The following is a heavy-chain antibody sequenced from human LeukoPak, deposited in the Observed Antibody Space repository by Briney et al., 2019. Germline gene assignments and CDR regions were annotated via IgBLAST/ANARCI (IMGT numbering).Heavy chain of an antibody. Sequence: PSETLSLTCGVSGYSISSGYYWGWIRQPPGKGLEWIGYIYYSGSTNYNPSLKSRVTISVDTSKNQFSLKLSSVTAADTAVYYCARWGAAPYYYDSSGYQYFDYWGQGTLVTVSS. CDR1: GYSISSGYY. CDR2: IYYSGST. J-gene: IGHJ4*02. D-gene: IGHD3-22*01. V-gene: IGHV4-38-2*01. CDR3: ARWGAAPYYYDSSGYQYFDY.